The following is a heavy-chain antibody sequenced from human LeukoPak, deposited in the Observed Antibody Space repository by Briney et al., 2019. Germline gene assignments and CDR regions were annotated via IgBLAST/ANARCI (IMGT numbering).Heavy chain of an antibody. CDR3: ARGEGYCSSTSCYGRVYYYYMDV. CDR1: GYTFSTYG. Sequence: RASVKVSCKASGYTFSTYGISWVRQAPGQGLEWMGWISAYNGNTLYAQKFQDRVTMTTDTSTSTAYMELRSLRFDDTAMYYCARGEGYCSSTSCYGRVYYYYMDVWGKGTTVTVSS. V-gene: IGHV1-18*01. J-gene: IGHJ6*03. D-gene: IGHD2-2*01. CDR2: ISAYNGNT.